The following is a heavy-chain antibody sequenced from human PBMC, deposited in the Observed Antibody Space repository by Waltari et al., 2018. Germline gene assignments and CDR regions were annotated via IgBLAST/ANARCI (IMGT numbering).Heavy chain of an antibody. CDR1: GGSFSGYY. CDR2: INHSGNT. CDR3: ARVLRLRFGYMDV. V-gene: IGHV4-34*01. Sequence: QVQLQQWGAGLLKPSETLSLTCAVYGGSFSGYYWSWIRQPPGKGLEWIGEINHSGNTNYNPSLKSRVTISVDTSKNQFSLKLSSVTAADTAVYYCARVLRLRFGYMDVWGKGTTVTVSS. D-gene: IGHD4-17*01. J-gene: IGHJ6*03.